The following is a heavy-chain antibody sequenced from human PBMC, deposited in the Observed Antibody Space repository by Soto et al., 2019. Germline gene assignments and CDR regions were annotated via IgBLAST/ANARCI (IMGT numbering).Heavy chain of an antibody. CDR2: ISGGGDRT. CDR1: GFSFSSYA. Sequence: EAQLLESGGSLVQPGGSLRLSCAASGFSFSSYAMNWVRQAPGKGLEWVSIISGGGDRTYYADSVKGRFTISRDNSKNTLYPQMNSLRAEDTAVYHCAKASRGPLSSRSSDANHFDSWGQGTLVTVSS. J-gene: IGHJ4*02. D-gene: IGHD6-13*01. CDR3: AKASRGPLSSRSSDANHFDS. V-gene: IGHV3-23*01.